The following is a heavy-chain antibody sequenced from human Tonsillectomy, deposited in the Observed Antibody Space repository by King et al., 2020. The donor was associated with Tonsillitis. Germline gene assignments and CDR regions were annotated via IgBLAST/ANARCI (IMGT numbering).Heavy chain of an antibody. V-gene: IGHV2-5*02. Sequence: TLKESGPTLVKPTQTLTLTCTVSGLSVTTGGVGVGWIRQPPGKALEWLALIYWDVIEYYRPSLKNRPNITKDNSKNQVVLTMTNRDPVDTATYYCARTGEPYFDSWGQGTLVIVSS. CDR2: IYWDVIE. D-gene: IGHD7-27*01. J-gene: IGHJ4*02. CDR3: ARTGEPYFDS. CDR1: GLSVTTGGVG.